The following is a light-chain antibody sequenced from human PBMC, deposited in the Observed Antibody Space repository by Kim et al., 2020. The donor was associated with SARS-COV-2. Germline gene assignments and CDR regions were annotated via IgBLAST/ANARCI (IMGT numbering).Light chain of an antibody. J-gene: IGLJ2*01. V-gene: IGLV3-1*01. CDR2: QDT. Sequence: GSPGQTASITCSGDKLGDKYACWYQQKPGQSPVLVIYQDTKRPSGIPERFSGSNSGNTATLTISETQAMDEADYYCQAWHSSTVVFGGGTQLTVL. CDR1: KLGDKY. CDR3: QAWHSSTVV.